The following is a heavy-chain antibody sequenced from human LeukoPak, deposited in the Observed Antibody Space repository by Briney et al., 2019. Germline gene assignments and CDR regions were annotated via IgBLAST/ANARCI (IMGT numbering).Heavy chain of an antibody. D-gene: IGHD6-19*01. J-gene: IGHJ6*02. CDR2: FDPEDGET. V-gene: IGHV1-24*01. CDR3: ATAGYSSGWYDGYYYYGMDV. CDR1: GYTLTELS. Sequence: ASAMVSCKVSGYTLTELSMHWVRQAPGKGLEWMGGFDPEDGETIYAQKFQGRVTMTEDTSTDTAYMELSSLRSEDTAVYYCATAGYSSGWYDGYYYYGMDVWGQGTTVTVSS.